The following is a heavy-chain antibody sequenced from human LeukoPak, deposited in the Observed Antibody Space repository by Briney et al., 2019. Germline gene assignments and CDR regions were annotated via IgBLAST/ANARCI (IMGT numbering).Heavy chain of an antibody. CDR1: GFTFSSYA. V-gene: IGHV3-23*01. J-gene: IGHJ4*02. CDR3: AKDVGITIFGVVWA. D-gene: IGHD3-3*01. Sequence: GGSLRLSCAASGFTFSSYAMSWVRQAPGRGLEWVSAISGSGGSTYYADSVKGRFTISRDNSKNTLYLQMNSLRAEDTAVYYCAKDVGITIFGVVWAWGQGTLVTVSS. CDR2: ISGSGGST.